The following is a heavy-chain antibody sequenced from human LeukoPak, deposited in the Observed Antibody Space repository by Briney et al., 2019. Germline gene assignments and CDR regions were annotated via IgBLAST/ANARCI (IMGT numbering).Heavy chain of an antibody. CDR1: GYTFTIYY. Sequence: ASVTVSFTASGYTFTIYYIHYVRQALGQGLEWMGWINPNTGDTKYAQKFQGRVTMTRDTSISTAYMELSRLRSDDTAVYYCARQSLRNFDYWGQGTLVTVSS. CDR2: INPNTGDT. D-gene: IGHD5/OR15-5a*01. J-gene: IGHJ4*02. CDR3: ARQSLRNFDY. V-gene: IGHV1-2*02.